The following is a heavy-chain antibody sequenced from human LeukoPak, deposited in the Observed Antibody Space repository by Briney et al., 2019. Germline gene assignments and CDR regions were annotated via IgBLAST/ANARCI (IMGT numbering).Heavy chain of an antibody. V-gene: IGHV3-23*01. J-gene: IGHJ4*02. CDR1: GFTFSTFA. CDR3: ARGGAAMAYY. Sequence: GGSLRLSCTAPGFTFSTFAMGWVRQAPGKGLQWVSGISGSGDATYYADSVKGRFAISRDNSENTLYLQMNSLRAEDTAVYYCARGGAAMAYYWGQGTLVTVSS. CDR2: ISGSGDAT. D-gene: IGHD5-18*01.